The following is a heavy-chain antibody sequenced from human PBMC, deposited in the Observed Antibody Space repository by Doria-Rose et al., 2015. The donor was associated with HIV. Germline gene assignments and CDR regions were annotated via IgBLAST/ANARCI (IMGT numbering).Heavy chain of an antibody. CDR2: IFSDDER. CDR1: GGSLSSPGMG. J-gene: IGHJ4*02. V-gene: IGHV2-26*01. CDR3: ARIKSSRWYHKYYFDF. Sequence: ESGPVLVKPTETLTLTCTVSGGSLSSPGMGVSWIRQPPGKALEWLANIFSDDERSYKTSQKIRLTISRGTSKSQVVLTMTDVDPVDTATYYCARIKSSRWYHKYYFDFWGQGTLVIVSA. D-gene: IGHD6-13*01.